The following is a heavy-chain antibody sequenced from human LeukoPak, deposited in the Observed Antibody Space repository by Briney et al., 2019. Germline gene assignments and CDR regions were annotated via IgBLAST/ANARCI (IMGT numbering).Heavy chain of an antibody. CDR2: ISAYNGNT. CDR3: ARDPYCCGDCWEFGFDY. V-gene: IGHV1-18*01. J-gene: IGHJ4*02. CDR1: GYTFTSYG. Sequence: GASVKVSCKASGYTFTSYGISWVRQAPGQGLEWMGWISAYNGNTNYAQKLQGRVTMTTDTSTSTAYMELRSLRSDDTAVYYCARDPYCCGDCWEFGFDYWGQGTLVTVSS. D-gene: IGHD2-21*02.